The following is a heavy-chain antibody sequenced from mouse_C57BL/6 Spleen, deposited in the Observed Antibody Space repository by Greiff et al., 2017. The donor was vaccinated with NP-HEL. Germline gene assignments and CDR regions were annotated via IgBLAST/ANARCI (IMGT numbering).Heavy chain of an antibody. D-gene: IGHD1-3*01. CDR1: GYTFTSYW. V-gene: IGHV1-69*01. CDR3: ANAPKRYSCALDD. J-gene: IGHJ4*01. CDR2: IDPSDSYT. Sequence: QVQLQQPGAELVMPGASVKLSCKASGYTFTSYWMHWVKQRPGQGLEWIGGIDPSDSYTNYNQKFKGKSTLTVDKSSSTAYMQLSSLTSETSADYSGANAPKRYSCALDDWGQGTTVTVSS.